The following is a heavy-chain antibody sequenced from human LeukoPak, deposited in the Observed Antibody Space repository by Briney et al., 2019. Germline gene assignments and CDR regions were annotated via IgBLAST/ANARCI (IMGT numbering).Heavy chain of an antibody. CDR2: INPNSGGT. J-gene: IGHJ4*02. Sequence: ASVKVSCTASGYTFTSYYMHWVRQAPGQGLEWMGWINPNSGGTNYAQKFQGRVTMTRDTSISTAYMELSRLRSDDTAVYYCARDLLSGSYQGIDYWGQGSLVTVSS. CDR1: GYTFTSYY. V-gene: IGHV1-2*02. CDR3: ARDLLSGSYQGIDY. D-gene: IGHD1-26*01.